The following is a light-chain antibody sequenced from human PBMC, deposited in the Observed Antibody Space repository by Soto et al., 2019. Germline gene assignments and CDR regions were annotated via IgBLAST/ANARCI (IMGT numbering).Light chain of an antibody. Sequence: LSAGTVSLTPGERAALSCRASQSVSSNLAWHQQKPGQAPRILMYDASTRATGIPARFSGSGSGTDFTLTIISLQPEDFAIFYCQQTYTTPEITFGQGTRLEIK. CDR2: DAS. CDR1: QSVSSN. V-gene: IGKV3-15*01. CDR3: QQTYTTPEIT. J-gene: IGKJ5*01.